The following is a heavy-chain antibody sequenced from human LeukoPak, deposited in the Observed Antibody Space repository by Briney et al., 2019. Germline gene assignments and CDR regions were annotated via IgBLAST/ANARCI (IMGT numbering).Heavy chain of an antibody. Sequence: PSETLSLTCAVYGGSFSGYYWSWIRQPPGKGLEWIGEINHSGSTNYNPSLKSRVTMSVDTSRNQFSLKLSSVTAADTAVYYCARLSDYYGSASYQNWFDPWGQGTLVTVSS. CDR1: GGSFSGYY. V-gene: IGHV4-34*01. CDR3: ARLSDYYGSASYQNWFDP. J-gene: IGHJ5*02. D-gene: IGHD3-10*01. CDR2: INHSGST.